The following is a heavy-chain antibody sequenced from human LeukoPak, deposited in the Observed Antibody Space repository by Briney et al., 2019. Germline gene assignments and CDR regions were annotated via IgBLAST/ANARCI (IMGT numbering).Heavy chain of an antibody. CDR2: IYTGGTT. D-gene: IGHD6-6*01. CDR3: ARDSSSYYFDY. V-gene: IGHV3-66*01. Sequence: QAGGSLRLSCAASGFSVTSNHMNWVRQAPGKGLEWVSIIYTGGTTHYADSLNDRFTISRDDSINTLYLQMNSLRAEDTAVYYCARDSSSYYFDYWGQGTLVTVSP. J-gene: IGHJ4*02. CDR1: GFSVTSNH.